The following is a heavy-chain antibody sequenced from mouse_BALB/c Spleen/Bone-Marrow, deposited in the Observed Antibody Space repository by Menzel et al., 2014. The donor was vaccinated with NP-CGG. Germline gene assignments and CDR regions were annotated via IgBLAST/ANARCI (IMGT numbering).Heavy chain of an antibody. J-gene: IGHJ4*01. CDR3: AKTAYYGNLYAMDY. CDR2: IWRGGRT. V-gene: IGHV2-5-1*01. Sequence: VKLVESGPSLVQPSPSLSITCTVSGFSLTSYGVHWVRQSPGKGLEWLGVIWRGGRTNYNAAFMSRLSITKDNSKSQVFFKMNRLQADDTAIYYCAKTAYYGNLYAMDYWGQGTSVTVSS. D-gene: IGHD2-10*01. CDR1: GFSLTSYG.